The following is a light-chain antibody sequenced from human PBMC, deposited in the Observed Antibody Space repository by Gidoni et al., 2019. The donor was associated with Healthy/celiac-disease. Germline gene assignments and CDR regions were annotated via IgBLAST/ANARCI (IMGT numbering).Light chain of an antibody. CDR2: DAS. CDR3: QQRSNWYT. J-gene: IGKJ2*01. CDR1: QSCSSY. Sequence: EIVLTQSPSTLSLSPGERPTLSCRASQSCSSYLAWYQQKPGQAPRLLIHDASSRATGIPARFSGSGSGTDFTLTISSLEPEDFAVYYCQQRSNWYTFGQGTKLEIK. V-gene: IGKV3-11*01.